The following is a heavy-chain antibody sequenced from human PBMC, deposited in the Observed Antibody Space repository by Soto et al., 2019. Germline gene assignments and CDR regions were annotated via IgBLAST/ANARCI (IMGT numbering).Heavy chain of an antibody. CDR3: ARGFGGYDYSPYYFDY. CDR2: INPNSGGT. V-gene: IGHV1-2*04. CDR1: GYTFTGYY. Sequence: QVQLVQSGAEVKKPGASVKVSCKASGYTFTGYYMHWVRQAPGQGLEWMGWINPNSGGTNYAQKFQGWVTMTRDTSISTAYMELSRLRSDDTAVYYCARGFGGYDYSPYYFDYWGQGTLVTVSS. D-gene: IGHD5-12*01. J-gene: IGHJ4*02.